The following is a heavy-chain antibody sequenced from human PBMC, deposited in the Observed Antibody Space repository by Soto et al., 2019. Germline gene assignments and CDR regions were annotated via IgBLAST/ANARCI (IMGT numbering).Heavy chain of an antibody. J-gene: IGHJ5*02. CDR3: VRGGGGGLFDP. Sequence: GSTILSRACSGCPVGDSYMIWIRQARGKGLEWLSYISPGSRYPAYADSVKGRFTISRDNAKRSLYLQMMSLTAEDTAIYYCVRGGGGGLFDPWGQGTMVTVSS. CDR1: GCPVGDSY. CDR2: ISPGSRYP. V-gene: IGHV3-11*06. D-gene: IGHD2-15*01.